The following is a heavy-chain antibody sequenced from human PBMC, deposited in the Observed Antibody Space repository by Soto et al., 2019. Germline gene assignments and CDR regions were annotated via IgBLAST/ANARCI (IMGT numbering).Heavy chain of an antibody. CDR3: AKRQGTGLAAKNFDF. V-gene: IGHV3-23*01. CDR1: GFPFSNHA. CDR2: ISDGGDLI. D-gene: IGHD2-15*01. J-gene: IGHJ4*02. Sequence: LRLSCAASGFPFSNHAMSWVRQAPGKGLEWVSGISDGGDLIYYADSVKGRFSMSRDNSENMLYLQMTNLRAEDTAIYFCAKRQGTGLAAKNFDFWGQGTLVTVSS.